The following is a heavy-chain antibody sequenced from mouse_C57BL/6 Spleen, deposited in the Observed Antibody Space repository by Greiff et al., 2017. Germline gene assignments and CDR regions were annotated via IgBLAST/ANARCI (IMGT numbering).Heavy chain of an antibody. J-gene: IGHJ3*01. CDR2: INPGSGGT. V-gene: IGHV1-54*01. Sequence: QVQLKASGAELVRPGTSVKVSCKASGYAFTNYLLEWVKQRPGQGLEWIGVINPGSGGTNYNEKFKGKATLTADKSSSTAYMQLSSLTSEDSAVYFCARKGFAYWGQGTLVTVSA. CDR3: ARKGFAY. CDR1: GYAFTNYL.